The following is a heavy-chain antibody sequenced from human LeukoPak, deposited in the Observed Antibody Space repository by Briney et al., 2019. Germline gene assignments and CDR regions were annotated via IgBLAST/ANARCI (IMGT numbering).Heavy chain of an antibody. D-gene: IGHD4-17*01. Sequence: SETLSPTCTVSGGSISSYFWSWIRQPPGKGLEWIGYIYYSGSTNYNPSLKSRVTISVDTSKNQFSLKLTSVTAADTAVYYCARNHYGHPLDYWGQGTLVTVSS. V-gene: IGHV4-59*01. J-gene: IGHJ4*02. CDR3: ARNHYGHPLDY. CDR1: GGSISSYF. CDR2: IYYSGST.